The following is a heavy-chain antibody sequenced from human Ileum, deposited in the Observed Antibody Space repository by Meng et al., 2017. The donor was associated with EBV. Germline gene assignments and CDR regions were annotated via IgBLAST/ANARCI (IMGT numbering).Heavy chain of an antibody. CDR2: ISHDANYK. CDR3: ARESTGRLDY. J-gene: IGHJ4*02. D-gene: IGHD4-17*01. CDR1: GFTFSTHV. Sequence: QLLEAGGGLLEPGGSLRLYCAASGFTFSTHVMHWVRHAPGKGLEWVSVISHDANYKYYTDSVKGRFTISRDNSNNILYLQMNSLRIEDTTVYYCARESTGRLDYWGQGTLVTVSS. V-gene: IGHV3-30*10.